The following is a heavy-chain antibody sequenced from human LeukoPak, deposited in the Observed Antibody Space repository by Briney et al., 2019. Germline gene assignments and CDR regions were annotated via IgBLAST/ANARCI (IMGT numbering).Heavy chain of an antibody. V-gene: IGHV4-34*01. J-gene: IGHJ5*02. Sequence: SETLSLTCAVYGGSFSGYYWSWIRQPPGKGLEWIGEINHSGSTNYNPSLKSRVTIAVDTSKNRFSLKLSSVTAADTAVYYCARGPRGRQNNWFAPWGQGTLVTVSS. CDR2: INHSGST. CDR3: ARGPRGRQNNWFAP. D-gene: IGHD2-15*01. CDR1: GGSFSGYY.